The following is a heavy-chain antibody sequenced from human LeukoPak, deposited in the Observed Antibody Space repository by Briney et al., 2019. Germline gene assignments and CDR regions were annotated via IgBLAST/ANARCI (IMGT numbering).Heavy chain of an antibody. CDR1: GGTFSSYA. CDR2: MNPKSGNT. J-gene: IGHJ6*03. CDR3: ARRAVDNSYYYYMDV. Sequence: ASVKVSCKASGGTFSSYAINWVRQVTGQGLGWMGWMNPKSGNTGYAQKFQGRVTITRNTSISTAYMEVSSLRYEDTAVYYCARRAVDNSYYYYMDVWGKGTTVTVSS. V-gene: IGHV1-8*03. D-gene: IGHD6-19*01.